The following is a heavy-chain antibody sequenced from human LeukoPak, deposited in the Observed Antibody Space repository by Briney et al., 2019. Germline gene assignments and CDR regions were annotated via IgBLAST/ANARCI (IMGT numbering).Heavy chain of an antibody. CDR2: IEQDGSEK. Sequence: GGSLRLSCAASGFTFSRYWLSWVRQAPGKGLEWVANIEQDGSEKYYVDSVKGRFTISRDNAKNSLCLQMNSLRAEDTAVYYCARGTKGDYGPYGYYYYMDVWGKGTTVTVSS. V-gene: IGHV3-7*01. D-gene: IGHD4-17*01. CDR1: GFTFSRYW. J-gene: IGHJ6*03. CDR3: ARGTKGDYGPYGYYYYMDV.